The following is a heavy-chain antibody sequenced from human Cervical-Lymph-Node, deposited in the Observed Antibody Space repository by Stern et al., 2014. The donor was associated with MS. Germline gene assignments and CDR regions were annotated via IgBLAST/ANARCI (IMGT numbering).Heavy chain of an antibody. CDR2: IIPIFGTA. V-gene: IGHV1-69*01. CDR1: GGTFSSYA. J-gene: IGHJ4*02. D-gene: IGHD4-17*01. Sequence: VQLVESGAEVKKPGSSVKVSCKASGGTFSSYAISWVRQAPGQGLEWMGGIIPIFGTANYAQKFQGRVTITADESTSTAYMELSSLRSEDTAVYYCARDPLHDYGDYENYFDYWGQGTLVTVSS. CDR3: ARDPLHDYGDYENYFDY.